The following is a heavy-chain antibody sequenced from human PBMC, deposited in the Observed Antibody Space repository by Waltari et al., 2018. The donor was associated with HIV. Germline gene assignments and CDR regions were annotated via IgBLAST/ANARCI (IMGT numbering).Heavy chain of an antibody. CDR2: IIPIFGTA. D-gene: IGHD6-13*01. CDR3: ARERSSSSWNFDY. Sequence: ISWVRQAPGQGLEWMGGIIPIFGTANYAQKFQGRVTITADESTSTAYMELSSLRSEDTAVYYCARERSSSSWNFDYWGQGTLVTVSS. V-gene: IGHV1-69*01. J-gene: IGHJ4*02.